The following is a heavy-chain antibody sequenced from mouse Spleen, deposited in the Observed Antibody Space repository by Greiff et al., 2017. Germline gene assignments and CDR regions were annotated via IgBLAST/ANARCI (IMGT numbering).Heavy chain of an antibody. CDR2: INPSTGGT. V-gene: IGHV1-42*01. D-gene: IGHD4-1*01. Sequence: VQLQQSGPELVKPGASVKISCKASGYSFTGYYMNWVKQSPEKSLEWIGEINPSTGGTTYNQKFKAKATLTVDKSSSTAYMQLKSLTSEDSAVYYCARSNRDVGFDYWGQGTTLTVSS. CDR3: ARSNRDVGFDY. J-gene: IGHJ2*01. CDR1: GYSFTGYY.